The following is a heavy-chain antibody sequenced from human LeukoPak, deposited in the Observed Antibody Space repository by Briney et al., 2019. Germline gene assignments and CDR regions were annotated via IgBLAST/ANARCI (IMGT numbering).Heavy chain of an antibody. CDR1: GFSFISYW. J-gene: IGHJ5*02. D-gene: IGHD3-3*01. Sequence: GGSLRLSCAASGFSFISYWMSWVRQAPGKGLEWVANIKQDGSETYYVDSVKGRFTISRDNAKNTLYLQMNSLRAEDTAVYYCATRGSGYPNWFDPWGQGTLVTVSS. V-gene: IGHV3-7*03. CDR2: IKQDGSET. CDR3: ATRGSGYPNWFDP.